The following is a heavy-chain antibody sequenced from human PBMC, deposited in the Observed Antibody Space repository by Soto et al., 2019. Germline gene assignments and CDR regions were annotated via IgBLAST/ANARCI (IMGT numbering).Heavy chain of an antibody. CDR1: GGSFSGYY. CDR3: ARIRPLIRYCSSTSFYGKRWNWFDP. D-gene: IGHD2-2*01. Sequence: SETLSLTCAVYGGSFSGYYWSWIRQPPGKGLEWIGEINHSGSTNYNPSLKSRVTISVDTSKNQFSLKLRTVTAAVTALYYCARIRPLIRYCSSTSFYGKRWNWFDPWGQGTLVTVSS. J-gene: IGHJ5*02. CDR2: INHSGST. V-gene: IGHV4-34*01.